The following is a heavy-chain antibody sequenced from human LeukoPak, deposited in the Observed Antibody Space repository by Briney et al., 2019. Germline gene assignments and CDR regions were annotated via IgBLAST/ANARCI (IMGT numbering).Heavy chain of an antibody. CDR2: FYHGGST. CDR3: VRNIVGANAFDY. J-gene: IGHJ4*02. V-gene: IGHV4-59*12. Sequence: SETLSLTCTVSGGSINSYYWSWIRQPPGKGLEWIGEFYHGGSTDYNPSLKSRVTISVDKSKNQFSLKLSSVTAADTAVYYCVRNIVGANAFDYWGQGTLVTVSS. D-gene: IGHD1-26*01. CDR1: GGSINSYY.